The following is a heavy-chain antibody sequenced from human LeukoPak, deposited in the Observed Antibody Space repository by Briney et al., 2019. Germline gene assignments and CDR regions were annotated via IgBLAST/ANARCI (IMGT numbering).Heavy chain of an antibody. CDR3: AKDGIAVAGTPPRY. CDR1: GSTFSSYA. J-gene: IGHJ4*02. D-gene: IGHD6-19*01. Sequence: GGSLRLSCAASGSTFSSYAMSWVRQAPGKGLEWVSAISGSGGSTYYADSVKGRFTISRDNSKNTLYLQMNSLRAEDTAVYYCAKDGIAVAGTPPRYWGQGTLVTVSS. CDR2: ISGSGGST. V-gene: IGHV3-23*01.